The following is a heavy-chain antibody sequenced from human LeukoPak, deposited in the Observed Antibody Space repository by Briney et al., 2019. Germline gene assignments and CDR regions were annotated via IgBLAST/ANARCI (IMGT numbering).Heavy chain of an antibody. CDR2: IKSKTDGGTT. D-gene: IGHD4-17*01. Sequence: GGSLRLSCAASGFTFSNAWMSWVRQAPGKGLEWVGRIKSKTDGGTTDYAAPVKGRFTISRDDSRNTLYLQMNSLKSEDTAVYYCTTDRVTIGWGIDYWGQGTLVTVSS. CDR3: TTDRVTIGWGIDY. V-gene: IGHV3-15*01. J-gene: IGHJ4*02. CDR1: GFTFSNAW.